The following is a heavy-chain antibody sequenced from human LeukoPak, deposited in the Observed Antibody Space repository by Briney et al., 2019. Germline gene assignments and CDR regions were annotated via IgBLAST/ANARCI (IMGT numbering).Heavy chain of an antibody. CDR3: TGGQPIVS. CDR2: IKSDGSEK. Sequence: GESLRLSCAGSTYIFNNYWMTWVRQAPGKGLEWVANIKSDGSEKYFVDSVEGRFTIARDNAKKSLYLQMNSLRPEDTAVYYCTGGQPIVSWGQGTLVTVSS. V-gene: IGHV3-7*01. J-gene: IGHJ4*02. D-gene: IGHD3-16*02. CDR1: TYIFNNYW.